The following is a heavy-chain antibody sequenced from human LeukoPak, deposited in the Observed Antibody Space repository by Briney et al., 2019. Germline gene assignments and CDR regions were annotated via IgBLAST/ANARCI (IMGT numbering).Heavy chain of an antibody. V-gene: IGHV3-23*01. J-gene: IGHJ4*02. CDR2: ISSSGGST. Sequence: GGSLRLSCAASGFTVSTNCMIWVRQAPGKGLEWVSAISSSGGSTYYADSVKGRFTISRDNSKNTLYLQMNSLRAEDTAVYYCAKVWDTYYYDSSGSFDYWGQGTLVTVSS. D-gene: IGHD3-22*01. CDR3: AKVWDTYYYDSSGSFDY. CDR1: GFTVSTNC.